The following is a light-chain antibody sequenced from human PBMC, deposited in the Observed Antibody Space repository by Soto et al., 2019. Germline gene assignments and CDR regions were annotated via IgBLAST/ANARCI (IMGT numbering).Light chain of an antibody. J-gene: IGLJ3*02. V-gene: IGLV1-44*01. CDR3: ASWDASLNGWV. CDR1: SSNIGSDT. Sequence: QSVLTQPPSASGTPGQRVTISCSGSSSNIGSDTVNWYQQLPGTAPKLLIHRSNQRPSGVPGRFSGSKSGISASLAISGLQPEDEADYHCASWDASLNGWVFGGGTQLTVL. CDR2: RSN.